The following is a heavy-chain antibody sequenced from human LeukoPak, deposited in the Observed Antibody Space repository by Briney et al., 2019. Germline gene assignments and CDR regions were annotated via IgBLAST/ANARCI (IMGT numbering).Heavy chain of an antibody. J-gene: IGHJ5*02. V-gene: IGHV1-69*01. CDR2: IIPIFGTA. CDR3: ARGPAEYCSSTSCYYWFDP. D-gene: IGHD2-2*01. Sequence: SVKVSCKASGGTFNSYAISWVRQAPGQGLEWMGGIIPIFGTANYAQKFQGRVTITADESTSTAYMELSSLRSEDTAVYYCARGPAEYCSSTSCYYWFDPWGQGTLVTVSS. CDR1: GGTFNSYA.